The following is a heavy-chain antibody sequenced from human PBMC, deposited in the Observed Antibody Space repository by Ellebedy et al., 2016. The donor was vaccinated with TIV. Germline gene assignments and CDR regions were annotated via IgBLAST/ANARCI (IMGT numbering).Heavy chain of an antibody. CDR3: ARERGRGSGWYTEVGNYYGMDV. J-gene: IGHJ6*02. D-gene: IGHD6-19*01. Sequence: ASVKVSXXASGYTFTGYYMHWVRQAPGQGLEWMGWINPNSGGTNYAQKFQGRVTMTRDTSTSTVYMELSSLRSEDTAVYYCARERGRGSGWYTEVGNYYGMDVWGQGTTVTVSS. CDR2: INPNSGGT. V-gene: IGHV1-2*02. CDR1: GYTFTGYY.